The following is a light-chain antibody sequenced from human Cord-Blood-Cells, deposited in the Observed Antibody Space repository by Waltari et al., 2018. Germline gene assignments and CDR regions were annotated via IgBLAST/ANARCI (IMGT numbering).Light chain of an antibody. CDR3: QSYDSSLSGYV. CDR2: GNS. J-gene: IGLJ1*01. V-gene: IGLV1-40*01. CDR1: SSNIGAGYD. Sequence: QFVLTQPPPVSAAPGHRVTISCTGSSSNIGAGYDVHWYQQLPVTAPKLPNYGNSNRPSGVPDRFAGSKSGTSAALAITGLQAEDEADYYCQSYDSSLSGYVFGTGTKVTVL.